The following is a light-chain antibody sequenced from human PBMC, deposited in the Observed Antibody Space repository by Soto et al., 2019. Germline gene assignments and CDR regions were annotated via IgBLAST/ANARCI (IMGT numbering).Light chain of an antibody. Sequence: QMTQSPSSLSASVWGRVTITCRASQSISTNLIWYQQQPGEAPKLLIYSASSLYSGVPSRFSGSGSGTDFTLTITSLQPEDFATYYCQQGYTNPIPFGQGTRLEIK. CDR1: QSISTN. V-gene: IGKV1-39*01. CDR2: SAS. CDR3: QQGYTNPIP. J-gene: IGKJ5*01.